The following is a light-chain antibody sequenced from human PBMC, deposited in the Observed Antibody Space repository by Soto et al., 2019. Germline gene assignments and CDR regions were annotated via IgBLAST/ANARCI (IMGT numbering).Light chain of an antibody. CDR3: QQYNSYPLT. J-gene: IGKJ4*01. V-gene: IGKV1-5*03. CDR1: QSISSW. Sequence: DIQLTQSPSTLSASVGDRVTITCRASQSISSWLAWYQQKPGKAPKLLIYKASSLESGVPSRFSGSGSGTEFTLTISSLQPDDFATYYCQQYNSYPLTFGGGSKVDTK. CDR2: KAS.